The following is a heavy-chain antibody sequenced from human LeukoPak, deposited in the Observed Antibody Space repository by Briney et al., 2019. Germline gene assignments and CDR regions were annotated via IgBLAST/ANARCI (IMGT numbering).Heavy chain of an antibody. J-gene: IGHJ3*02. CDR1: GHTFITNW. Sequence: GESLKISCKDSGHTFITNWIGWVRQMPGKGLEWMGIIYPGDSDTKYSPSFQGQVIISADKSISTAYLQWSSLKASDTAMYFCARPGYNDYVGAFDIWGQGTMVTVSS. V-gene: IGHV5-51*01. CDR3: ARPGYNDYVGAFDI. D-gene: IGHD3-16*01. CDR2: IYPGDSDT.